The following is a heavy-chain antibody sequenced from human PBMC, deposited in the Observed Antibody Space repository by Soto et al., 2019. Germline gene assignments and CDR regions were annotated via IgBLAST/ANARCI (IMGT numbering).Heavy chain of an antibody. CDR2: IYYSGST. CDR3: ARAGRYCSGGTCYAKY. D-gene: IGHD2-15*01. J-gene: IGHJ4*02. Sequence: SETLSLTCTFSGCSTSGYYWSWIRQSPGKGLERIGYIYYSGSTKYNPSPKSRVTISTDTSKSQFSLELSSVTAADTAVYYCARAGRYCSGGTCYAKYWGQGALVTVSS. V-gene: IGHV4-59*01. CDR1: GCSTSGYY.